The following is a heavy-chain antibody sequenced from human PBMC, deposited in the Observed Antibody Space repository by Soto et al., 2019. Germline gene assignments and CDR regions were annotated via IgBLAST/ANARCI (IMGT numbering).Heavy chain of an antibody. V-gene: IGHV4-31*03. CDR1: GGSYNSGGYH. J-gene: IGHJ6*02. Sequence: PWETLSLTCTVSGGSYNSGGYHWSWIRQHLRRVLEWIGDIYDSGIIYYNSYLKSRVTISIDTYSNDFSLQLSALTAADTGVYYCARAPNPNANYRGMDVWGQGTTVTVSS. CDR2: IYDSGII. CDR3: ARAPNPNANYRGMDV.